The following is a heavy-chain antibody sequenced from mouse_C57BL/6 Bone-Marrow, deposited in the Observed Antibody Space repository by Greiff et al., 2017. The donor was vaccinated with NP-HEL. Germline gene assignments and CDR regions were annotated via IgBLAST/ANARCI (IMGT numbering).Heavy chain of an antibody. CDR2: IDPSDSYT. J-gene: IGHJ1*03. CDR3: ARRGDCYWYFDV. CDR1: GYTFTSYW. V-gene: IGHV1-50*01. Sequence: QVQLQQSGAELVKPGASVKLSCKASGYTFTSYWMQWVKQRPGQGLEWFGEIDPSDSYTNYNQKFKGKATLTVDTSSSTAYMQLSSLTSEDSAVYYCARRGDCYWYFDVWGTGTTVTVSS. D-gene: IGHD3-3*01.